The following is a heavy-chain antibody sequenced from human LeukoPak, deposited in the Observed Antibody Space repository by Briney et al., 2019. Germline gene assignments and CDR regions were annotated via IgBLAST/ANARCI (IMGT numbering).Heavy chain of an antibody. J-gene: IGHJ4*02. Sequence: GGSLRLSCAASGFTFSSYAMSWVRQAPGKGLEWVSAISGSGGSTYYADSVKGRFTVSRDNAKNTLYLQMNSLRAEDTAVYYCATDRNSGKYYDYWGQGTLVTVSS. V-gene: IGHV3-23*01. CDR2: ISGSGGST. CDR3: ATDRNSGKYYDY. CDR1: GFTFSSYA. D-gene: IGHD1-26*01.